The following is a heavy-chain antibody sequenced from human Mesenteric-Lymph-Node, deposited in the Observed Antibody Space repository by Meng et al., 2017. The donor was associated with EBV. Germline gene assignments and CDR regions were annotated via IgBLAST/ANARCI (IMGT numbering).Heavy chain of an antibody. CDR2: INTDTGSP. J-gene: IGHJ5*02. CDR1: GYSFTNYI. CDR3: AREDYYGSGNYVRFDP. V-gene: IGHV7-4-1*02. D-gene: IGHD3-10*01. Sequence: QVRLVQSGSELKKPXXSVKVSCKASGYSFTNYIVNWVRQAPGQGLEWMGWINTDTGSPTYAQGFTGRFVFSLDTSVSTAYLQISSLKAEDTAVYYCAREDYYGSGNYVRFDPWGQGTLVTVSS.